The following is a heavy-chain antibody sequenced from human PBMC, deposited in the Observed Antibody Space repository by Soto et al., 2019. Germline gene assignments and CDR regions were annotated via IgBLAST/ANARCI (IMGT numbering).Heavy chain of an antibody. CDR3: AKCMQAYWNYDAHHI. CDR1: GFTFSSYS. J-gene: IGHJ3*02. V-gene: IGHV3-23*01. D-gene: IGHD1-7*01. CDR2: ITATGGTT. Sequence: PVGSLRLSCAASGFTFSSYSMTWVRQVPGKGLEWVAHITATGGTTYYADSVKGRFTISRDTSRNTLYLQMNSLRAEDTALYYCAKCMQAYWNYDAHHIWGQGTMVTVSS.